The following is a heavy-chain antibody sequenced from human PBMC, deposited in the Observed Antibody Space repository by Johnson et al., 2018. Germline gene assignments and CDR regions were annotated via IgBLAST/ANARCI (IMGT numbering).Heavy chain of an antibody. CDR2: ISYTGTT. V-gene: IGHV4-59*01. J-gene: IGHJ4*02. CDR3: ASAGIVRGIKFYFDY. D-gene: IGHD3-10*02. Sequence: QVQLQESGPGLVKPSETLSLTCSMSGDSMSRNYWSWIRQAPGKGLEWIGHISYTGTTNYNPSLRTRVSMSVDTSANQFSLSLSSVTAADTAVYSGASAGIVRGIKFYFDYGGPGSLVTVSS. CDR1: GDSMSRNY.